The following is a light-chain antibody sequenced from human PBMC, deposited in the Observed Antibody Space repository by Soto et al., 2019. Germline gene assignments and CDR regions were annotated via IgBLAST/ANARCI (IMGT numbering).Light chain of an antibody. CDR2: GAS. Sequence: EIVLTQSPGTLSLSPGERATLSCRASQSVSSSYLAWYQQKPGQAPRLLIYGASSRATGIPDRFSGSGSGTDFTLTISRLEPEDFVVYYCQQRANWPTLTVGGGTKVDIK. J-gene: IGKJ4*01. CDR1: QSVSSSY. V-gene: IGKV3D-20*02. CDR3: QQRANWPTLT.